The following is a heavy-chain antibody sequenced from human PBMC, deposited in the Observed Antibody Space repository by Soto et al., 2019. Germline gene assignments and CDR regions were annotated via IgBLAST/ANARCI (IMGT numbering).Heavy chain of an antibody. V-gene: IGHV4-31*03. Sequence: SETLSLTCTVSGGSISSGGYYWSWIRQHPGKGLEWIRYIYYSGSTYYNPSLKSRVTISVDTSKNQFSLKLSSVTAADTAVYYCARGYSSSWRGKSFDPWGQGTLVTVSS. D-gene: IGHD6-13*01. CDR1: GGSISSGGYY. CDR3: ARGYSSSWRGKSFDP. J-gene: IGHJ5*02. CDR2: IYYSGST.